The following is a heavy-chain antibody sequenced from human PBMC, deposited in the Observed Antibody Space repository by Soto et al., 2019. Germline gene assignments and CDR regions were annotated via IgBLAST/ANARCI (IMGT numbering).Heavy chain of an antibody. Sequence: GGSLRLSCAASGFTFSSYGMHWVRQAPGKGLEWVAVIWYDGSNKYYADSVKGRFTISRDNSKNTLYLQMNSLRAEDTAVYYCARDHPTVDTAMALFDYWGQGTLVTVSS. J-gene: IGHJ4*02. CDR1: GFTFSSYG. V-gene: IGHV3-33*01. D-gene: IGHD5-18*01. CDR3: ARDHPTVDTAMALFDY. CDR2: IWYDGSNK.